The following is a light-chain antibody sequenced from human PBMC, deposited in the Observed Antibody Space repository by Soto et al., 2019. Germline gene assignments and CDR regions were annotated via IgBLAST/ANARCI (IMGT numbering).Light chain of an antibody. CDR1: QSISSW. CDR3: QQYDSSPRT. CDR2: DAS. Sequence: TQSPSTLSASVGDRVTITCRASQSISSWLAWYQQKPGKAPKLLIYDASNRATGIPDRFSGSGSGTDFTLTISRLEPEDFAVYYCQQYDSSPRTFGQGTKVDIK. J-gene: IGKJ1*01. V-gene: IGKV1-5*01.